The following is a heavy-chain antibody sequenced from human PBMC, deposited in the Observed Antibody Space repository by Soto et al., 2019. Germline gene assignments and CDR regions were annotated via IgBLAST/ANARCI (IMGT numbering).Heavy chain of an antibody. J-gene: IGHJ1*01. D-gene: IGHD6-13*01. CDR2: IYYSGST. V-gene: IGHV4-59*12. Sequence: PSETLSLTCTVSGGSISSYYWSWIRQPPGKGLEWIGYIYYSGSTNYNPSLKSRVTISMDTSKNQFSLRLTSVTAADTAVYYCARDTSSTSLRAEYFQFWSQGTQVTVSS. CDR3: ARDTSSTSLRAEYFQF. CDR1: GGSISSYY.